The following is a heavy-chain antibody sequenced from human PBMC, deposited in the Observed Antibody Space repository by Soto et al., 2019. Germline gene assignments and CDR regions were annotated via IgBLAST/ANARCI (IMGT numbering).Heavy chain of an antibody. CDR1: GFTFSSYG. V-gene: IGHV3-30*18. CDR3: AKDGVLITIFGVVTDYYFDY. Sequence: QVQLVESGGGVVQPGRSLRLSCAASGFTFSSYGMHWVRQAPGKGLEWVAVISYDGSNKYYVDSVKGRFTISRDNSKNTLYLQMNSLRAEDTAVYYCAKDGVLITIFGVVTDYYFDYWGQGTLVTVSS. J-gene: IGHJ4*02. D-gene: IGHD3-3*01. CDR2: ISYDGSNK.